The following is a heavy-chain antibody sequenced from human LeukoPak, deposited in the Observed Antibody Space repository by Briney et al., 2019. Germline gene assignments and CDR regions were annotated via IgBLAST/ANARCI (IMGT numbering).Heavy chain of an antibody. J-gene: IGHJ3*02. CDR3: AREDGTAMDNAFDI. CDR1: GASISGSGYY. D-gene: IGHD5-18*01. Sequence: PSETLSLTCTVSGASISGSGYYWGWIRQPPGKGLEWIGNIYYSGSTFYNPSLKSRVTISEDPSKNQFSLKLRSVTAADTAVYYCAREDGTAMDNAFDIWGQGTMVTVSS. V-gene: IGHV4-39*07. CDR2: IYYSGST.